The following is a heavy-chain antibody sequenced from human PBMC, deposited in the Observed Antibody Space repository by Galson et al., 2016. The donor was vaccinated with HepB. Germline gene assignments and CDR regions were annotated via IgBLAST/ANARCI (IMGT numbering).Heavy chain of an antibody. CDR1: GFTFSSYA. D-gene: IGHD3-3*01. V-gene: IGHV3-23*01. Sequence: SLRLSCAASGFTFSSYAMSWVRQAPGKGLEWVSAISASGGSTYYADSVKGRFTISRDNSKNTLYLQMNSLRAEDTAVYYCAKDGGYYEFWSSYYWGFDYWGQGTLVTVSS. CDR2: ISASGGST. CDR3: AKDGGYYEFWSSYYWGFDY. J-gene: IGHJ4*02.